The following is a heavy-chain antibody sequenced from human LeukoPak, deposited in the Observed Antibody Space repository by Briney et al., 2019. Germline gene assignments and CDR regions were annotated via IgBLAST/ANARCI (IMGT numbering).Heavy chain of an antibody. V-gene: IGHV3-7*03. J-gene: IGHJ4*02. CDR1: GFTFSSYW. Sequence: GGSLRLSCAASGFTFSSYWMSWVRQAPGKGLEWVANVKQDGSEKYYVDSVKGRFTISRDNAKNSLYLQMNSLRAEDTAVYYCARDYPIAAAGTGRVYWGQGTLVTVSS. D-gene: IGHD6-13*01. CDR3: ARDYPIAAAGTGRVY. CDR2: VKQDGSEK.